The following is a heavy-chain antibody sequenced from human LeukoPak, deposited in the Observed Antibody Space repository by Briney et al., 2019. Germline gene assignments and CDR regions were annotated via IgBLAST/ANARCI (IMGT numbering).Heavy chain of an antibody. Sequence: SQTFSLTCAVSGDSISSGGYSWSWIRQPPGKGLEWIGYIYYSGSTYYNPSLKSRVTISVDTSKNQFSLKLSSVTAADTAVYYCARDSVYSGSSLDYWGQGALVTVSS. V-gene: IGHV4-30-4*07. CDR3: ARDSVYSGSSLDY. CDR1: GDSISSGGYS. D-gene: IGHD1-26*01. CDR2: IYYSGST. J-gene: IGHJ4*02.